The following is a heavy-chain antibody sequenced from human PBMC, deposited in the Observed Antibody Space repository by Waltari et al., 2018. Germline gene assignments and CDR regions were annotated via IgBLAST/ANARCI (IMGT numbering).Heavy chain of an antibody. Sequence: EVQLVESGGGLVQPGGSLRLSCAASGFTFSSYSMNWVRQAPGKGLEWVSYISSSSSTIYYADSVKGRFTISRDNAKNSLYLQMNSLRAEDTAVYYCARGGYSYGSDYWGQGTLVTVSS. CDR3: ARGGYSYGSDY. V-gene: IGHV3-48*04. CDR2: ISSSSSTI. CDR1: GFTFSSYS. D-gene: IGHD5-18*01. J-gene: IGHJ4*02.